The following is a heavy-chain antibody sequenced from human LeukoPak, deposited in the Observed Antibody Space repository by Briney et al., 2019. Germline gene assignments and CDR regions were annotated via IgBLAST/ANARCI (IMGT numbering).Heavy chain of an antibody. Sequence: GGSLRLSCTTSGFSFGEYAMSWFRQAPGKGLELVGFIRSEAYGGTAEYVASVKGRFTISRDDSESLAYLQMTSLKIEDTAVYYRTKGWGDYWGRGTLVTVSS. CDR1: GFSFGEYA. V-gene: IGHV3-49*03. CDR3: TKGWGDY. D-gene: IGHD6-19*01. CDR2: IRSEAYGGTA. J-gene: IGHJ4*02.